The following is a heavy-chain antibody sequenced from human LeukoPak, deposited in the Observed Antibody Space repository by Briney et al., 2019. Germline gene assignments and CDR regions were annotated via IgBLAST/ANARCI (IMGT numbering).Heavy chain of an antibody. Sequence: GGSLSLLCAAWGLPFNSLGVQWVRQARGKALEGVAFRWDCGSNKYYAGTVKDRFTISRDNSKNTLYLQMNSLRAEDTAVYYCARARTTRGFDYWGQGTLVTVSS. CDR3: ARARTTRGFDY. V-gene: IGHV3-33*01. CDR2: RWDCGSNK. D-gene: IGHD4-17*01. CDR1: GLPFNSLG. J-gene: IGHJ4*02.